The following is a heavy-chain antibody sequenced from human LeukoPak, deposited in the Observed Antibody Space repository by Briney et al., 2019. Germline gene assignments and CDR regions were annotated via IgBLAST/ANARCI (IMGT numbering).Heavy chain of an antibody. Sequence: ASVKVSCKASGYTFTGYYMHWVRQAPGQGLEWMGWINPKSGGTNYAQKFQGRVTMTRDTSISTAYMELSRLRSADTAVYYCARGELAAAIDDWGQGTLVTVSS. J-gene: IGHJ4*02. CDR2: INPKSGGT. D-gene: IGHD6-13*01. CDR1: GYTFTGYY. V-gene: IGHV1-2*02. CDR3: ARGELAAAIDD.